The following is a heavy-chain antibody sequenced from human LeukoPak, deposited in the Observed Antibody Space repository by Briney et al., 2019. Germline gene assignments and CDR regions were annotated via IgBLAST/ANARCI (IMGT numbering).Heavy chain of an antibody. CDR2: ISWNSGSI. V-gene: IGHV3-9*01. D-gene: IGHD4-17*01. J-gene: IGHJ4*02. Sequence: GGSLRLSCAASGFTFTTYAMSWVRQAPGKGLEWVSGISWNSGSIGYADSVKGRFTISRDNAKNSLYLQMNSLRAEDTALYYCAKVQNPYGDYVLNPIDYWGQGTLVTVSS. CDR3: AKVQNPYGDYVLNPIDY. CDR1: GFTFTTYA.